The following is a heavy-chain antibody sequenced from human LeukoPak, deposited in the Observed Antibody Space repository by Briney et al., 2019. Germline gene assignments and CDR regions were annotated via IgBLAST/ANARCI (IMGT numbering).Heavy chain of an antibody. CDR2: IYSGGST. D-gene: IGHD3-22*01. CDR1: GFTVSSNY. CDR3: ARVAGYYDSSSYPPVN. J-gene: IGHJ4*02. V-gene: IGHV3-66*01. Sequence: GGSLRLSCAASGFTVSSNYMSWVRQAPGKGLEWVSVIYSGGSTYYADSVKGRFTISRDNSKNTLYLQMNSLRAEDTAVYYCARVAGYYDSSSYPPVNWGQGTLVTVSS.